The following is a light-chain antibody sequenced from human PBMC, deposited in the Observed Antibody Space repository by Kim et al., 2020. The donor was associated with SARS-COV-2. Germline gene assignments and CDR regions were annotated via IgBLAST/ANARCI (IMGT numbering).Light chain of an antibody. CDR3: QVWESRTDHVI. CDR1: NIEKKS. J-gene: IGLJ2*01. Sequence: APEETATITGGGDNIEKKSVHWYQQRPGQAPVLFIYYDSGRPSGVPERFSGSNSGNTATLTIRGVEAGDEADYYCQVWESRTDHVIFGGGTELTVL. CDR2: YDS. V-gene: IGLV3-21*01.